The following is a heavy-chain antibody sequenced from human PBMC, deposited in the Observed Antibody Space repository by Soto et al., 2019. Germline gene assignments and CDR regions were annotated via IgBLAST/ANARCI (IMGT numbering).Heavy chain of an antibody. Sequence: QVQLVESGGGVVQPGRSLRLSCAASGFTFGHHGIHWVRQAPGKGLEWVAVIWYDGSLKYYADSVQGRFIVSRDNSKNTVYLQMNSLRVEDTAVYYCARWDLEWWGQGTLVTVSS. CDR3: ARWDLEW. D-gene: IGHD1-26*01. CDR2: IWYDGSLK. CDR1: GFTFGHHG. J-gene: IGHJ4*02. V-gene: IGHV3-33*01.